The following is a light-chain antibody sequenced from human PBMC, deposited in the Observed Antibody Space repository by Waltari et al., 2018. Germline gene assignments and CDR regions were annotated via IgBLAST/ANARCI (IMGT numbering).Light chain of an antibody. J-gene: IGLJ2*01. CDR3: ASWDQSLRGVV. CDR1: HSHIGFNS. Sequence: HSVLSQPPSASASPGQGVTIPRSGIHSHIGFNSVFWYQHVPGTAPNLVIFRDSQRPSGVPGRFSGSKSGTSASLAISGLRSEDEADYYCASWDQSLRGVVFGGGTKLTVL. V-gene: IGLV1-47*01. CDR2: RDS.